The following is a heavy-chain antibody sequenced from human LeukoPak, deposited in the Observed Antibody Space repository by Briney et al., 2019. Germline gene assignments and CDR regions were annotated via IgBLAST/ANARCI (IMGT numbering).Heavy chain of an antibody. J-gene: IGHJ5*02. CDR2: VYYSGSS. CDR1: GGSISSSSYY. CDR3: ARCPGYCSSTSCYLSWFDP. V-gene: IGHV4-39*07. D-gene: IGHD2-2*01. Sequence: SETLSLTCTVSGGSISSSSYYWGWIRQPPGKGLEGIGSVYYSGSSYYNPSLKSRVTISVDTSKNQFSLKLSSVTAADTAVYYCARCPGYCSSTSCYLSWFDPWGQGTLVTVSS.